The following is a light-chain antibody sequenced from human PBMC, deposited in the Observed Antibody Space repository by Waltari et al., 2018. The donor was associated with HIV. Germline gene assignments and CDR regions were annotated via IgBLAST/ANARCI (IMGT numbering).Light chain of an antibody. Sequence: DIQMTQSPSSLSASVGERVTITCQASQDISNDLNWYQQKPGKAPKLLIYDASNLETGVPSRFSGSGSGTDFTFTISSLQPEDIATYYCQQYDNLPRTFGQGTKLEIK. J-gene: IGKJ2*01. CDR1: QDISND. V-gene: IGKV1-33*01. CDR2: DAS. CDR3: QQYDNLPRT.